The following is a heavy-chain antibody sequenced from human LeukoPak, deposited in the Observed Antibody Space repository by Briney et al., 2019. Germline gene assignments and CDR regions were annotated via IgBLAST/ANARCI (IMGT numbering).Heavy chain of an antibody. CDR2: VHSGGTT. CDR1: SGSISGNDLY. V-gene: IGHV4-61*02. CDR3: ARAQAGVNYFDY. Sequence: SETLSLTCTVSSGSISGNDLYWNWIRQAAGKGLEWIGRVHSGGTTNYNPSLAGRVTVSVDRSKNQFSLKMSSVTAADTAVYFCARAQAGVNYFDYWGQGTPVTVSS. D-gene: IGHD6-13*01. J-gene: IGHJ4*02.